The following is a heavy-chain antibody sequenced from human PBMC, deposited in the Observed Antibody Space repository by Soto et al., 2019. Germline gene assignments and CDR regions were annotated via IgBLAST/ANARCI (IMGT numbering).Heavy chain of an antibody. V-gene: IGHV2-5*01. CDR2: IYWNEDK. CDR1: AFSLSTNGVG. J-gene: IGHJ4*02. D-gene: IGHD2-8*01. CDR3: VHTVMVHTITGGHYFDY. Sequence: SGPTLVNPTQTLTLTCTFSAFSLSTNGVGVGWIRQPPGKPLEWLAVIYWNEDKRYSRSLKSRLSITKDTSKNQVVLTMTTMDPADTATYYCVHTVMVHTITGGHYFDYWGQGILVTVSS.